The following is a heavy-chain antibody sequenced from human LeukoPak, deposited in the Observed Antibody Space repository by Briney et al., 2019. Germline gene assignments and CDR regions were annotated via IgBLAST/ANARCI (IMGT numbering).Heavy chain of an antibody. Sequence: SETLSLTCTVSGGSISSGDYYWSWIRQPPGKGLEWIGYIYHSGSTYYNPSLKSRVTISVDTSKNQFSLKLSSVTAADTAVYYCARDGSPDSSGYYYSWGQGTLVTVS. V-gene: IGHV4-30-2*05. CDR3: ARDGSPDSSGYYYS. J-gene: IGHJ4*02. CDR2: IYHSGST. D-gene: IGHD3-22*01. CDR1: GGSISSGDYY.